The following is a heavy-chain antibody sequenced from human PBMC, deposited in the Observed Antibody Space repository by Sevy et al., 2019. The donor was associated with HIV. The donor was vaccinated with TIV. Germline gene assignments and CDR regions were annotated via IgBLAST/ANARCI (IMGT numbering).Heavy chain of an antibody. Sequence: GGSLRLSCAASGFTFSSYWMSWVRQAPGKGLEWVANIKQDGSEKYYLDSVKGRFTISRDNAKNSLYLQMNSLRAEDTAVYYCARDVGTNYYDSSGYRGGGPGNDAFDIWGQGTMVTVSS. CDR1: GFTFSSYW. V-gene: IGHV3-7*01. CDR2: IKQDGSEK. CDR3: ARDVGTNYYDSSGYRGGGPGNDAFDI. J-gene: IGHJ3*02. D-gene: IGHD3-22*01.